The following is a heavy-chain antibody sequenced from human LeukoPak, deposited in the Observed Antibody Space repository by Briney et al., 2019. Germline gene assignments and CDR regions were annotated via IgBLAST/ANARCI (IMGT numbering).Heavy chain of an antibody. D-gene: IGHD2-2*02. Sequence: PSETLSLTCTVSGYSITSGYNWAWIRQPPGKVLEWIGSIYRSGSAYYNPSLKSRVTISVDTSKNQFSLKLSSVTAADTAVYYCVRYCSSTTCYTRAVDYWGQGTLVTVSS. CDR2: IYRSGSA. J-gene: IGHJ4*02. V-gene: IGHV4-38-2*02. CDR3: VRYCSSTTCYTRAVDY. CDR1: GYSITSGYN.